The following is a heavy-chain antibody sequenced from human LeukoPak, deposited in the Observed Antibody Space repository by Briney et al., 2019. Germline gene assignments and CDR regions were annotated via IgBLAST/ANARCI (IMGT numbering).Heavy chain of an antibody. V-gene: IGHV1-46*01. CDR1: GYTFTSYY. CDR2: INPSGGST. D-gene: IGHD3-10*01. J-gene: IGHJ4*02. Sequence: ASVKVSCKASGYTFTSYYMHWVRQAPGQGLEWMGIINPSGGSTSYAQKFQGRVTMTRDTSTSTVYMELSSLRSEDTAAYYCARAHLLWFGELYLDFDYWGQGTLVTVSS. CDR3: ARAHLLWFGELYLDFDY.